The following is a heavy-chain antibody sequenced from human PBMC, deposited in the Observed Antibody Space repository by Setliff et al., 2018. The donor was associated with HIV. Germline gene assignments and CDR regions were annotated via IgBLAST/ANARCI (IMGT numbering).Heavy chain of an antibody. Sequence: PSETLSLTCTVSGGSIENLYWTWIRQPSGRGLEWIGYVYSTGSTKYNPSLKSRATMSDDTSKNQISLTLTSVSAAETAVYYCASTSMGMTRKPIWYYHMDVWGHGITVTVSS. J-gene: IGHJ6*03. D-gene: IGHD7-27*01. CDR1: GGSIENLY. CDR2: VYSTGST. CDR3: ASTSMGMTRKPIWYYHMDV. V-gene: IGHV4-59*11.